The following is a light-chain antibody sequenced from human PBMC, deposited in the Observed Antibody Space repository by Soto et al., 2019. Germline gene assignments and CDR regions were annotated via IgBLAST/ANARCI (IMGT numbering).Light chain of an antibody. Sequence: DIQMTQSPSTLSASVGDRVTLTCRASQSIRNSLAWYQQKPGKAPRLLIYEASSLESGVPSRLSGSGSGTEFTLTISSLQTDDFATYFCQQYSGYSLTFGQGTKVDIK. CDR2: EAS. CDR1: QSIRNS. CDR3: QQYSGYSLT. V-gene: IGKV1-5*01. J-gene: IGKJ1*01.